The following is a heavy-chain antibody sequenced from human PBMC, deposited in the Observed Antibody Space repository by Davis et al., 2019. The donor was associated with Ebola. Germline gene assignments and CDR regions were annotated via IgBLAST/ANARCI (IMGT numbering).Heavy chain of an antibody. CDR3: ARVLGYCSGGSCYPPDY. V-gene: IGHV3-7*04. D-gene: IGHD2-15*01. CDR2: IKQDGSEK. Sequence: GESLKISCAASGFTFSNAWMSWIRQAPGKGLEWVANIKQDGSEKYYVDSVKGRFTISRDNAKNSLYLQMNSLRAEDTAVYYSARVLGYCSGGSCYPPDYWGQGTLVTVSS. J-gene: IGHJ4*02. CDR1: GFTFSNAW.